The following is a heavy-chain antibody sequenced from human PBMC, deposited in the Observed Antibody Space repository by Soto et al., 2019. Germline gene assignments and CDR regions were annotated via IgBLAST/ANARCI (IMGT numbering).Heavy chain of an antibody. D-gene: IGHD2-21*01. CDR2: ILPLFAAA. CDR3: ARGFFFFKQKKAYDHSSATLDS. CDR1: GGTFGGCG. J-gene: IGHJ4*02. Sequence: SVKVSCKASGGTFGGCGRSWMRQAPGQGLEWMGGILPLFAAANYAQKFQGRVTISAEESASAAYLELHSLRSDDTAVYFCARGFFFFKQKKAYDHSSATLDSWGQGTPVTAPQ. V-gene: IGHV1-69*13.